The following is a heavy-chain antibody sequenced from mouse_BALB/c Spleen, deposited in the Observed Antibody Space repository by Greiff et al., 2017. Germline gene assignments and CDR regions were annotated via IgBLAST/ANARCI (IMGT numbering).Heavy chain of an antibody. V-gene: IGHV10-1*02. Sequence: EVHLVESGGGLVQPKGSLKLSSAASGFTFNTYAMNWVRQAPGKGLEWVARIRSKSNNYATYYADSVKDRFTISRDDSQSMLYLQMNNLKTEDTAMYYCVRDGSSYNWYFDVWGAGTTVTVSS. D-gene: IGHD1-1*01. J-gene: IGHJ1*01. CDR1: GFTFNTYA. CDR3: VRDGSSYNWYFDV. CDR2: IRSKSNNYAT.